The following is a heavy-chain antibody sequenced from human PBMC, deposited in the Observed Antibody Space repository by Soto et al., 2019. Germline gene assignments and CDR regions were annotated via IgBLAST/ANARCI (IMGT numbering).Heavy chain of an antibody. J-gene: IGHJ5*02. D-gene: IGHD2-2*03. CDR3: ARGGYCSSTSCYFLPTVNWFDP. Sequence: ASVKVSCKASGYTFTSYDISWVRQAPGQGLEWMGWISAYNGNTNYAQKLQGRVTMTTDTSTSTAYMELRSLRSDDTAVYYCARGGYCSSTSCYFLPTVNWFDPWGQGTLVTVSS. CDR1: GYTFTSYD. V-gene: IGHV1-18*01. CDR2: ISAYNGNT.